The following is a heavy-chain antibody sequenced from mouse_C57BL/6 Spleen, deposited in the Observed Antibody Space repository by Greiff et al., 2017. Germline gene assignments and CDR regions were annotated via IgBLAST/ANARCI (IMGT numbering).Heavy chain of an antibody. D-gene: IGHD1-1*01. CDR1: GYTFTSYW. Sequence: QVQLQQPGAELVKPGASVKMSCKASGYTFTSYWITWVKQRPGQGLEWIGDIYPGSGSTNYNEKFKSKATLTVDTSSSTAYMQLSSLTSEDSAVYYCARQIYYYGSSKTDYWGQGTTLTVSS. J-gene: IGHJ2*01. CDR3: ARQIYYYGSSKTDY. V-gene: IGHV1-55*01. CDR2: IYPGSGST.